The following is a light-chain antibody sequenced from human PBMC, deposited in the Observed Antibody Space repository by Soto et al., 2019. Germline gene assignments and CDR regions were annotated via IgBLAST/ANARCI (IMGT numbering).Light chain of an antibody. Sequence: AIQMAQSPSSCFASVGDRVTITCRASQGIGNDVGWFQQKPGKAPKLLIYAAATLQTGVPSRFSGSRSGTDFILTISSLQPEDFATYYCLQDHNYPLTFGGGTKVDIK. CDR3: LQDHNYPLT. CDR1: QGIGND. CDR2: AAA. V-gene: IGKV1-6*02. J-gene: IGKJ4*01.